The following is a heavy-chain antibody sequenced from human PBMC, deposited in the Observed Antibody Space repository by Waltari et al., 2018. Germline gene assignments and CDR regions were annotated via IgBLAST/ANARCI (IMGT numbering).Heavy chain of an antibody. V-gene: IGHV3-21*01. Sequence: EVQLVESGGGLVKPGGSLRLSCAASVFTFSGNSMTWVSHAPGKGLEWVSSISSSSSYIYYADSVKGRFTISRDNAKNSLYLQMNSLRAEDTAVYYCAKDSGSYSGIDYWGQGTLVTVSS. CDR2: ISSSSSYI. CDR1: VFTFSGNS. J-gene: IGHJ4*02. CDR3: AKDSGSYSGIDY. D-gene: IGHD1-26*01.